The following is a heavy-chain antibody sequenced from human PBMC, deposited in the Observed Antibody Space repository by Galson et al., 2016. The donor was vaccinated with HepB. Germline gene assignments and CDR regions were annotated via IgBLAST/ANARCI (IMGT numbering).Heavy chain of an antibody. CDR2: VSDDGTNK. D-gene: IGHD3-10*01. Sequence: SLRLSCAASGFSLSNYGMHWVRQAPGKGLEWVAVVSDDGTNKYYADSVKGRFTISRDNSKNTLDLQMNSLRAEDTAVYYCARDPGQPEFYYYGMDVWGQGTTVTVAS. V-gene: IGHV3-30*03. CDR3: ARDPGQPEFYYYGMDV. CDR1: GFSLSNYG. J-gene: IGHJ6*02.